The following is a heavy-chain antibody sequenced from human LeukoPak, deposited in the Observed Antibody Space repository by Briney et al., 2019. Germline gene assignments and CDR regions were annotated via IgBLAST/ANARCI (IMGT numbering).Heavy chain of an antibody. CDR2: IYYSGST. D-gene: IGHD4-23*01. J-gene: IGHJ4*02. V-gene: IGHV4-39*07. Sequence: SETLSLTCTVSGGSISSSSYYWGWIRQPPGKGLEWIGSIYYSGSTNYNPSLKSRVTISVDTSKNQFSLKLSSVTAADTAVYYCAREAEDYGGNSANYFDYWGQGTLVTVSS. CDR1: GGSISSSSYY. CDR3: AREAEDYGGNSANYFDY.